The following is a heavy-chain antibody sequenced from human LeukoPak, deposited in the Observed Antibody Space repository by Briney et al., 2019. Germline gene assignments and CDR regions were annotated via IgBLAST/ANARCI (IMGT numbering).Heavy chain of an antibody. CDR1: GFTFSSYG. CDR2: ISYDGSNK. J-gene: IGHJ4*02. D-gene: IGHD3-22*01. Sequence: GRSLRLSCAASGFTFSSYGMHWVRQAPDKGLEWVAVISYDGSNKYYADSVKGRFTISRDNSKNTLYLQMNSLRAEDTAVYFCAKYGSYNYYDRSPDYWGQGTLVTVSS. V-gene: IGHV3-30*18. CDR3: AKYGSYNYYDRSPDY.